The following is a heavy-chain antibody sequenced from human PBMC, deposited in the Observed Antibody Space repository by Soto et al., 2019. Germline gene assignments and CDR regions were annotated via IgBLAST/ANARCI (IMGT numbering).Heavy chain of an antibody. CDR1: RGVIGSYS. CDR3: ARVSQQLVFSFDY. V-gene: IGHV4-59*01. CDR2: IDYSGST. Sequence: SESLSLTGSVSRGVIGSYSWSWIQQPRAMGQEWIGYIDYSGSTNYNPSLTSRVTTSVDTSKIQFSLKLSSVTAADTAVYYGARVSQQLVFSFDYWGQGTLVSVSS. D-gene: IGHD6-13*01. J-gene: IGHJ4*02.